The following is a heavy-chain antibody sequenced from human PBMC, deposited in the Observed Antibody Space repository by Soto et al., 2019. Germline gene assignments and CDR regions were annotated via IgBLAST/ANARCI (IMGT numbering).Heavy chain of an antibody. CDR1: GFTFSSYA. CDR2: ISGSDGST. CDR3: AKDSSYPAAEPDY. V-gene: IGHV3-23*01. D-gene: IGHD2-2*01. Sequence: EVQLLESGGGLVQPGGSLRLSCAASGFTFSSYAMRWVRQAPGKGLEWVSGISGSDGSTYYADSVKGRFTISRHNSKNTLYLQMNSLRAEDTAVYYCAKDSSYPAAEPDYWGQGNLVTVSS. J-gene: IGHJ4*02.